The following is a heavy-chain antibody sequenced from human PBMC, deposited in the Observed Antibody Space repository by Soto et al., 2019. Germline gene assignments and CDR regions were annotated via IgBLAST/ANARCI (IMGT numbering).Heavy chain of an antibody. V-gene: IGHV3-7*05. CDR3: ARDLRPGYSSSWYDY. CDR2: IKHDGSEK. J-gene: IGHJ4*02. Sequence: GSLRLSCAVSGFTFNTYWMSWVRQAPGKGLEWVASIKHDGSEKYYVDSVKGRFTISRDNAENSLYLQMNSLRAEDTAVYHWARDLRPGYSSSWYDYWGQGTLVTVSS. D-gene: IGHD6-13*01. CDR1: GFTFNTYW.